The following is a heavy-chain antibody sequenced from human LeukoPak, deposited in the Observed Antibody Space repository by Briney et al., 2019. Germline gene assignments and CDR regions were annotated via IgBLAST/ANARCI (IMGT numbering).Heavy chain of an antibody. J-gene: IGHJ4*02. CDR3: AKRESSSSWYNYFDY. CDR1: GFTFSNYA. D-gene: IGHD6-13*01. V-gene: IGHV3-23*01. Sequence: PGGSLRLSCAASGFTFSNYAMSWGRQAPGKGLEWVSAISPSADSTSYADSVKGRFAISRDNSKNTLYLQMDSLRAEDTAVYYCAKRESSSSWYNYFDYWGQGTLVTVSS. CDR2: ISPSADST.